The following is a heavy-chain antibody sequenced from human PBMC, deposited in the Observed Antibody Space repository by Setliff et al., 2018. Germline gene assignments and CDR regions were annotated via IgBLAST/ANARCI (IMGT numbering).Heavy chain of an antibody. J-gene: IGHJ4*02. V-gene: IGHV4-31*03. D-gene: IGHD5-18*01. Sequence: LSLPFPFSFVSISSGGSYWSWIRQHPGKGLEWIGYIYYSGSTYYKPSLKSRVTISVDTSKNQFSLKLSSVTAADTAVYYCARVWKTQLWLLKSAHFDYWGQGTLVTVSS. CDR2: IYYSGST. CDR3: ARVWKTQLWLLKSAHFDY. CDR1: FVSISSGGSY.